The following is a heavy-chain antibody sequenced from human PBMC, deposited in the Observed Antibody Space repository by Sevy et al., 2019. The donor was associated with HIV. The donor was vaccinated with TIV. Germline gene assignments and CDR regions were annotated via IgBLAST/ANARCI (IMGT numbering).Heavy chain of an antibody. V-gene: IGHV3-15*01. CDR1: GFTFSNAW. J-gene: IGHJ4*02. CDR2: IKGKTYDGTI. D-gene: IGHD6-13*01. CDR3: TTASWSQEDYYNY. Sequence: GGSLRLSCAASGFTFSNAWMSWVRQAPGKGLEGVCRIKGKTYDGTIDYAAPVKGRFSISRDDSKNTLYLQMNSLKTEDTAVYYCTTASWSQEDYYNYWGQGTLVTVSS.